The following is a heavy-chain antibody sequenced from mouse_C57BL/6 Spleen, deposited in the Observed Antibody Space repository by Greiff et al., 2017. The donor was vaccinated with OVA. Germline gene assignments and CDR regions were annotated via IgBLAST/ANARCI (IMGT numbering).Heavy chain of an antibody. V-gene: IGHV14-4*01. D-gene: IGHD3-2*02. CDR1: GFNIKDDY. Sequence: EVQLQQSGAELVRPGASVKLSCTASGFNIKDDYMHWVKQRPEQGLEWIGWIDPENGDTEYASKFQGKATITADTSSNTAHLQLSSLTSEDTAVYYCTAGETAQATGYWGEGTTRTVAA. CDR3: TAGETAQATGY. CDR2: IDPENGDT. J-gene: IGHJ2*01.